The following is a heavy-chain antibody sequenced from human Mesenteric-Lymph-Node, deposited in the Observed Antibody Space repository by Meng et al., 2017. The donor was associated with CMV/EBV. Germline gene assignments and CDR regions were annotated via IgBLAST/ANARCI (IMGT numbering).Heavy chain of an antibody. CDR2: INPNSGGT. Sequence: SVNVSCKASRYSFTGYYMLWVRQTPGQGLEWMGWINPNSGGTNFAQKFQGRVTMTRDTSISTAYMELSRLRADDTAVYYCARVRETRMVTGELDYWGQGTLVTVSS. J-gene: IGHJ4*02. CDR1: RYSFTGYY. CDR3: ARVRETRMVTGELDY. D-gene: IGHD5-18*01. V-gene: IGHV1-2*02.